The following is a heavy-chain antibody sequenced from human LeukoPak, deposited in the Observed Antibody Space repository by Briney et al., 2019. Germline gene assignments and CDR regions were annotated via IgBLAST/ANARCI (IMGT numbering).Heavy chain of an antibody. D-gene: IGHD3-16*01. CDR3: ARRAPGGYYFDY. J-gene: IGHJ4*02. Sequence: PGGSPRLSCAASGFTFSSYGMHWVRQAPGKGLEWVAVIWYDGSNKYYADSVKGRFTISRDNSKNTLYLQMNSLRAEDTAVYYCARRAPGGYYFDYWGQGTLVTVSS. V-gene: IGHV3-33*01. CDR2: IWYDGSNK. CDR1: GFTFSSYG.